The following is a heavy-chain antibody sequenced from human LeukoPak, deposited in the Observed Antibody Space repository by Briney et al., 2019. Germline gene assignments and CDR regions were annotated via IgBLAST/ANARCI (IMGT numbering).Heavy chain of an antibody. J-gene: IGHJ4*02. Sequence: GGSLRLSCAASGFSFNTYEMTWVRQAPGMGLEWLSYISNSGGTIKYADSVKGRFTISRDSAENALYLQMNNLGVDDTAVYFCAGGPQYTGSFPYWGQGTLVTVSS. CDR3: AGGPQYTGSFPY. CDR2: ISNSGGTI. CDR1: GFSFNTYE. D-gene: IGHD1-26*01. V-gene: IGHV3-48*03.